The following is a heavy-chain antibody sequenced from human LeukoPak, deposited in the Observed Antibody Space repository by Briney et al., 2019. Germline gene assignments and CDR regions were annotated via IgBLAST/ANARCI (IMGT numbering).Heavy chain of an antibody. J-gene: IGHJ2*01. CDR3: ASIGSSIAARPGYWYFDL. CDR2: IYYSGST. CDR1: GGSISSYY. V-gene: IGHV4-59*01. Sequence: SETLSLTCTVSGGSISSYYWSWIRQPPGKGLEWIGYIYYSGSTNYNPSLKSRVTISVDTSKNQFSLKLSSVTAADTAVYYCASIGSSIAARPGYWYFDLWGRGTLVTVSS. D-gene: IGHD6-6*01.